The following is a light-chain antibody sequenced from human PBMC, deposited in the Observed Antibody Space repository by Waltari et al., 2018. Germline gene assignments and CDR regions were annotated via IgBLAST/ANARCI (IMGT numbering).Light chain of an antibody. CDR2: DAS. CDR1: ESVSRF. CDR3: QQRKNWHLT. J-gene: IGKJ4*01. Sequence: VLLTQSPATLSLSPGQTATISCRASESVSRFLAWYQQRPGQPPNLLIYDASTRAPGIPARFSGRGFATDFTLTISSLEPEDFAVYYCQQRKNWHLTFGGGTRVE. V-gene: IGKV3-11*01.